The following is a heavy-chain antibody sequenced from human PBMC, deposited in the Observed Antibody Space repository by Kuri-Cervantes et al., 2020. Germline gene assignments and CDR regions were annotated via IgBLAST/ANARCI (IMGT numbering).Heavy chain of an antibody. CDR1: GFTFSGYA. J-gene: IGHJ4*02. Sequence: GESLKISCTTDGFTFSGYAMSWVRQAPGKGLEWVSSTTTSGDRTHYLDSVMGRFTISRDNSMNTLYLQMNSLKTEDTAVYYCTTEGYGGYWGQGTLVTVSS. V-gene: IGHV3-23*01. CDR3: TTEGYGGY. CDR2: TTTSGDRT. D-gene: IGHD5-12*01.